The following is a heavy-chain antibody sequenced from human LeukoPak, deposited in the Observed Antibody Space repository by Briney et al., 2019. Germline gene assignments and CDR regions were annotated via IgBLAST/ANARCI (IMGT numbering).Heavy chain of an antibody. CDR3: ARWYCSGGSCYSVWAFDI. Sequence: SETLSLTCAVYGGSFNGYYWSWIRQPPGKGLEWIGEINHSGSTNYNPSLTSRATISVATFKNQFSLKLSSVTAADTAVYYCARWYCSGGSCYSVWAFDIWGQGTMVTVSS. CDR2: INHSGST. D-gene: IGHD2-15*01. J-gene: IGHJ3*02. CDR1: GGSFNGYY. V-gene: IGHV4-34*01.